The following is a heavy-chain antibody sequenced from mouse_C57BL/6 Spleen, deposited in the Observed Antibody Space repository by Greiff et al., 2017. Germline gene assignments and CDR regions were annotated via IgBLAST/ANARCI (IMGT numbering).Heavy chain of an antibody. CDR2: IPPNSGST. J-gene: IGHJ1*03. CDR3: ARLRLWYFDV. Sequence: QVQLQQPGAELVKPGASVKLSCKASGYTFTSYWMHWVKQRPGQGLEWIGMIPPNSGSTNYNEKFKSKATLTVDKSSSTAYMQLSSLTSEDSAVYYCARLRLWYFDVWGTGTTVTVSS. V-gene: IGHV1-64*01. CDR1: GYTFTSYW. D-gene: IGHD1-2*01.